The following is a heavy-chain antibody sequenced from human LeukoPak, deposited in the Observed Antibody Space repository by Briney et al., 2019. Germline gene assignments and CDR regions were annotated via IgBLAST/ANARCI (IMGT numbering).Heavy chain of an antibody. D-gene: IGHD1-14*01. V-gene: IGHV3-21*01. J-gene: IGHJ5*02. Sequence: GGSLRLSGAASGFTFRTYRMNWVRQAPGKGLEWVSSISSSSNYIYHADSVKGRFTISRDNAKNSVYLQMNSLRAEDTAVYYCTAVHHFLFSTPWGQGTLVPVS. CDR3: TAVHHFLFSTP. CDR2: ISSSSNYI. CDR1: GFTFRTYR.